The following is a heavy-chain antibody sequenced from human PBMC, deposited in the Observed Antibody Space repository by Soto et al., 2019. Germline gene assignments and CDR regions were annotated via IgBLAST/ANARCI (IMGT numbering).Heavy chain of an antibody. CDR2: IYYSGST. CDR1: GGSISSGGYY. V-gene: IGHV4-31*03. J-gene: IGHJ4*02. CDR3: ATYGSGTYKPTTFDY. D-gene: IGHD3-10*01. Sequence: SETLSLTCTVSGGSISSGGYYWSWIRQHPGKGLKWIGYIYYSGSTYYNPSLKSRVTISVDTSKNQFSLKLSSVTAADTAVYYCATYGSGTYKPTTFDYWGQGTLVTVS.